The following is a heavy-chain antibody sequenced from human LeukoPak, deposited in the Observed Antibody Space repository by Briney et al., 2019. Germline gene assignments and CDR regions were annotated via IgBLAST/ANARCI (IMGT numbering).Heavy chain of an antibody. Sequence: GGSLRLSCAASGFTFSSYGMHWVRKAPGKGLEWVANIKQDGSEKHYVDSVKGRLTISRDNAKNLLYLQMNSLRVEDTAVYYCAGGPGFLIDCWGQGTLVTVSS. CDR2: IKQDGSEK. CDR3: AGGPGFLIDC. D-gene: IGHD3-3*01. V-gene: IGHV3-7*01. J-gene: IGHJ4*02. CDR1: GFTFSSYG.